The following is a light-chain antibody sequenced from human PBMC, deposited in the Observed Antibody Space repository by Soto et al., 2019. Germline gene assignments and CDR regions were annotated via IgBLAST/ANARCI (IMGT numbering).Light chain of an antibody. Sequence: IVLTQSAGTLSLSPGERGTLSCRASQNLGTLYLAWFQQKSGQAPRLLIYDVSSRATGIPARFSGSGSGTDFTLTISSLEPEDFAVYYCQQRSNLPKTFGQGTKVDIK. CDR1: QNLGTLY. CDR3: QQRSNLPKT. V-gene: IGKV3-11*01. J-gene: IGKJ1*01. CDR2: DVS.